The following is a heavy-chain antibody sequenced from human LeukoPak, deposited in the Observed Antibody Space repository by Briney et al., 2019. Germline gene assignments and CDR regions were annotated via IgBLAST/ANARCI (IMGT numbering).Heavy chain of an antibody. CDR3: AREGITMVRGVTYFDY. Sequence: PGGSLRLSCAASGFTFSSYAMHWVRQAPGMGLEWVAVISYDGSNKYYADSVKGRFTISRDNSKNTLYLQMNSLRAEDTAVYYCAREGITMVRGVTYFDYWGQGTLVTVSS. J-gene: IGHJ4*02. CDR2: ISYDGSNK. D-gene: IGHD3-10*01. CDR1: GFTFSSYA. V-gene: IGHV3-30-3*01.